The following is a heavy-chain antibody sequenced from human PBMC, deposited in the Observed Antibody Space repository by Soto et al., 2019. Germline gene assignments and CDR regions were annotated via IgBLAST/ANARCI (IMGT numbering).Heavy chain of an antibody. D-gene: IGHD6-6*01. J-gene: IGHJ4*02. CDR1: GGSISSSSYY. Sequence: SETPSLTCTVSGGSISSSSYYWGWIRQPPGKGLEWIGSIYYSGSTYYNPSLKSRVTISVDTSKNQFSLKLSSVTAADTAVYYCARRKYSSSGFDYWGQGTLVTVSS. V-gene: IGHV4-39*01. CDR3: ARRKYSSSGFDY. CDR2: IYYSGST.